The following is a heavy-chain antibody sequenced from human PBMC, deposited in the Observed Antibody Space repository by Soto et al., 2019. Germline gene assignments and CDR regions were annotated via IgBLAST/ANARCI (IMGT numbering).Heavy chain of an antibody. Sequence: GGSLRLSCAASGFTFSRYWMHWVRQAPGKGLVWVSRINSDGSSTSYADSVKGRFTISRDNAKNTLYLQMNSLRAEDTAVYYCASGRPFDAFDIWGQGTMVTVSS. V-gene: IGHV3-74*01. CDR1: GFTFSRYW. CDR3: ASGRPFDAFDI. CDR2: INSDGSST. J-gene: IGHJ3*02.